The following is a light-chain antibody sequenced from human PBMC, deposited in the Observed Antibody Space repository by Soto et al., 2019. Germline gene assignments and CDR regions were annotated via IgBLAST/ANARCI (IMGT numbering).Light chain of an antibody. CDR3: QQYNSYWGT. V-gene: IGKV1-5*01. J-gene: IGKJ1*01. CDR1: QSISSW. CDR2: DAS. Sequence: IQLTQSPSSLSASVGGRVTITCRASQSISSWLAWYQQKPGKAPKLLIYDASSLESGVPSRFSGSGSGTEFTLTISSLQPDDFATYYCQQYNSYWGTFGQGTKVDI.